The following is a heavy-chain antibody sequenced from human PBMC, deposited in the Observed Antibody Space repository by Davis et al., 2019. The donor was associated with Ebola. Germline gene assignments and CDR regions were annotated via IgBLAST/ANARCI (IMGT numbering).Heavy chain of an antibody. CDR2: IRSKANSYAT. J-gene: IGHJ4*02. Sequence: GEALIISCAASGFTFRHSAIHLGRQPSGKGQGWGGRIRSKANSYATPYAASVKGRVTISRDDSNNTAYLQMNSLKTEDTAVYYCTSTDDYGDYWGQGTLVTVSS. CDR3: TSTDDYGDY. CDR1: GFTFRHSA. V-gene: IGHV3-73*01.